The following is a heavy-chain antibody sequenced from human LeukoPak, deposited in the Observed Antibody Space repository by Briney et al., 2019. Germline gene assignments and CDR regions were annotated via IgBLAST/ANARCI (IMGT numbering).Heavy chain of an antibody. CDR1: GDSVSSNSAA. J-gene: IGHJ6*02. V-gene: IGHV6-1*01. CDR3: ARDGGLTGEHYYYGMDV. D-gene: IGHD7-27*01. Sequence: SQTLSLTCAISGDSVSSNSAAWNWIRQSPSRGLEWLGRTYYRSKWYNDYAVSVKSRITINPDTSKNQLSLQLNSVTPEDTAVYYCARDGGLTGEHYYYGMDVWGQGTTVTVSS. CDR2: TYYRSKWYN.